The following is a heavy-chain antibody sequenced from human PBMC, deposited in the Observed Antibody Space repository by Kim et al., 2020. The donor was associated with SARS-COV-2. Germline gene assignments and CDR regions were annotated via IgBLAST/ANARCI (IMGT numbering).Heavy chain of an antibody. CDR3: ASVVRGVKGVDY. J-gene: IGHJ4*02. D-gene: IGHD3-10*01. Sequence: SETLSLTCTVSGGSIRSYYWSWIRQPPGKGLEWIGYIYYTGSTNFNPSLKSRLTISVDTSKNQFSLNLSSVTAADTAVYYCASVVRGVKGVDYLGQGTLVTVSS. CDR2: IYYTGST. V-gene: IGHV4-59*01. CDR1: GGSIRSYY.